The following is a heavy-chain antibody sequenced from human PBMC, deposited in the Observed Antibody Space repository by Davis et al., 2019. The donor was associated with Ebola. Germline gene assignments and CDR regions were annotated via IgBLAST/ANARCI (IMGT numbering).Heavy chain of an antibody. CDR2: IYYTGNA. Sequence: PWGSLRLSCTVSGVSISRHYLSWIRQPPGKRLEWIGSIYYTGNAYYNSSLASRATISVDTSKNQFSLKLTSVTAADTAMYYCSERGSSVWGQGTLVTVSS. D-gene: IGHD3-10*01. CDR1: GVSISRHY. CDR3: SERGSSV. V-gene: IGHV4-59*03. J-gene: IGHJ4*02.